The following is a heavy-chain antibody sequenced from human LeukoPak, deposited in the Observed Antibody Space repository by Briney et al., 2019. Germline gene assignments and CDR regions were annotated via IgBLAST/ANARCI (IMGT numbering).Heavy chain of an antibody. J-gene: IGHJ4*02. Sequence: GGSLRLSCAASGFTFSSYWMRRVRQAPGKGREWVVNIKQDGSEKYYVDSVKGRFTISRDNAKNSLYLQMNSLRAEDTAVYYCARLDSSGWNHFDYWGQGTLATVSS. CDR3: ARLDSSGWNHFDY. CDR2: IKQDGSEK. V-gene: IGHV3-7*01. CDR1: GFTFSSYW. D-gene: IGHD6-19*01.